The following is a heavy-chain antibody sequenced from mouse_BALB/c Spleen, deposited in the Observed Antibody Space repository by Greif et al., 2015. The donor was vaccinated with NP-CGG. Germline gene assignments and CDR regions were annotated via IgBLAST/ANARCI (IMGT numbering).Heavy chain of an antibody. D-gene: IGHD2-5*01. J-gene: IGHJ3*01. V-gene: IGHV3-1*02. Sequence: EVQLVESGPDLVKPSQSLSLTCAVTGYSITSGYSWHWIRQFPGNKLEWMGYIHYSGSTNYNPSLKSRISITRDTSKNHFFLQLNSVTTEDTATYYCARKGAYDNNWAWFAYWGLGTLVTVSA. CDR2: IHYSGST. CDR1: GYSITSGYS. CDR3: ARKGAYDNNWAWFAY.